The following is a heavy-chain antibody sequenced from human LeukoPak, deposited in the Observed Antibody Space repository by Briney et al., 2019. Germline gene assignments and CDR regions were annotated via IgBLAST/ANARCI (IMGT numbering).Heavy chain of an antibody. J-gene: IGHJ4*02. D-gene: IGHD5-18*01. V-gene: IGHV1-2*02. CDR1: GYTFTGYY. Sequence: ASVKVSCKASGYTFTGYYMHWVRQAPGQGLEWMGWINPNSGGTNYAQKFQGRVTMTRDTSISTAYMELRSLRSDDTAVYYCARNSVRYSYGSDFDYWGQGTLVTVSS. CDR2: INPNSGGT. CDR3: ARNSVRYSYGSDFDY.